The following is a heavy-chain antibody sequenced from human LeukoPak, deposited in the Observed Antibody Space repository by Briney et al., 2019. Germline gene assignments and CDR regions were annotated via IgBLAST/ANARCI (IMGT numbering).Heavy chain of an antibody. CDR2: LWFDGNSE. Sequence: GGSLRLSCAASGFSFTNYGIHWVRQTPGKGLEWVATLWFDGNSEYYADSVKGRFTISRDNAKNSLYLQMSNLRAEDTAVYFCARGGGLDVWGQGATVTVSS. V-gene: IGHV3-33*03. D-gene: IGHD3-16*01. CDR1: GFSFTNYG. J-gene: IGHJ6*02. CDR3: ARGGGLDV.